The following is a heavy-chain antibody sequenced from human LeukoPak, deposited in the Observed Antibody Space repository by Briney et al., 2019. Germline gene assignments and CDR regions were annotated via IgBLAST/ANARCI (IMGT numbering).Heavy chain of an antibody. CDR1: GGSISSGDYY. CDR3: ARGRLYYYDSSGYWDY. D-gene: IGHD3-22*01. Sequence: SETLSLTCTVSGGSISSGDYYWSWIRQPPGKGLEWIGYIYYSGSTYYNPSLKSRVTISVDTSKNQFSLKLSSVTAADTAVYYCARGRLYYYDSSGYWDYWGQGTLVTVSS. CDR2: IYYSGST. J-gene: IGHJ4*02. V-gene: IGHV4-30-4*01.